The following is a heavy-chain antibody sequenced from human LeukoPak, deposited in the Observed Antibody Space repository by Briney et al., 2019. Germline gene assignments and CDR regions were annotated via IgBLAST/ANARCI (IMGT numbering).Heavy chain of an antibody. D-gene: IGHD3-22*01. CDR2: ISHSGST. CDR1: GGSFSGYF. V-gene: IGHV4-34*01. CDR3: VTYYYGSSAPKRNY. J-gene: IGHJ4*02. Sequence: SETLSLTCAVYGGSFSGYFWSWIRQPPGKGLEWIGEISHSGSTTYNPSLRSRVTISGDTSKKQFFLKLSSVTAADTAVYYCVTYYYGSSAPKRNYWGQGILVTVSS.